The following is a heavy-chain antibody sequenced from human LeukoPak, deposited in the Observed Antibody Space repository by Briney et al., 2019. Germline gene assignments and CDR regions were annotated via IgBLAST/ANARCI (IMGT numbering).Heavy chain of an antibody. CDR1: GFSFSNYG. Sequence: PGGSLRLSCAASGFSFSNYGMSWFRQATGKGLEWVSAISGSGGSTYYADSVKGRFTISRDNSKNTLYLQMNSLRAEDTAVYYCARSGYDGAFDPWGQGTLVTVSS. CDR3: ARSGYDGAFDP. D-gene: IGHD5-12*01. CDR2: ISGSGGST. J-gene: IGHJ5*02. V-gene: IGHV3-23*01.